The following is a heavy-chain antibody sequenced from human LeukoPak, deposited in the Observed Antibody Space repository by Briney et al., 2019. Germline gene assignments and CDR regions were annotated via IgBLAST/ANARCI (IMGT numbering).Heavy chain of an antibody. Sequence: PGGSLRLSCAASGFTFSSYAMSWVRQAPGKGLEWVSAISGSGGSTYYADSVKGRFTISRDNAKNSLYLQMNSLRAEDTAVYYCARDHPDLSGVVVAAWLKRTGNWFDPWGQGTLVTVSS. CDR2: ISGSGGST. V-gene: IGHV3-23*01. CDR3: ARDHPDLSGVVVAAWLKRTGNWFDP. D-gene: IGHD2-15*01. J-gene: IGHJ5*02. CDR1: GFTFSSYA.